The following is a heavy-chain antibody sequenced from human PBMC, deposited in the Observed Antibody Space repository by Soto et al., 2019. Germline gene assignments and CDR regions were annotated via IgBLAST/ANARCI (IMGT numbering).Heavy chain of an antibody. D-gene: IGHD5-12*01. CDR3: ARSIQLVATIDPGAFDI. Sequence: PGESLKISCKGSGYSFTSYWIGWVRQMPGKGLEWMGIIYPGDSDTRYSPSFQGQVTISADKSISTAYLQWSSLKASDTAMYYCARSIQLVATIDPGAFDIWGQGTMVTVSS. V-gene: IGHV5-51*01. J-gene: IGHJ3*02. CDR1: GYSFTSYW. CDR2: IYPGDSDT.